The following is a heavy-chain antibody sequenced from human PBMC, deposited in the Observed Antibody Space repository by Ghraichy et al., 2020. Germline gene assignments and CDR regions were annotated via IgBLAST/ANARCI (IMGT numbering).Heavy chain of an antibody. CDR2: INHSGST. D-gene: IGHD6-6*01. CDR3: ARSIAARGFRPSSLRGNWFDP. J-gene: IGHJ5*02. V-gene: IGHV4-34*01. Sequence: SQTLSLTCAVYGGSFSGYYWSWIRQPPGKGLEWIGEINHSGSTNYNPSLKNRVTISVDTSKNQFSLKLSSVTAADTAVYYCARSIAARGFRPSSLRGNWFDPWGQGTLVTVSS. CDR1: GGSFSGYY.